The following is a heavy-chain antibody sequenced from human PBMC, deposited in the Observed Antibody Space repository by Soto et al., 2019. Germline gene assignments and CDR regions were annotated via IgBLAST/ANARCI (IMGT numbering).Heavy chain of an antibody. V-gene: IGHV3-21*01. J-gene: IGHJ4*02. Sequence: PGGSLRLSCAASGFTFSSYSMNWVRQAPGKGLEWVSSISSSSSYIYYADSVKGRFTISRDNAKNSPYLQMNSLRAGDTAVYYCARDNRSWYYFDYWGQGTLVTVSS. CDR2: ISSSSSYI. CDR1: GFTFSSYS. D-gene: IGHD6-13*01. CDR3: ARDNRSWYYFDY.